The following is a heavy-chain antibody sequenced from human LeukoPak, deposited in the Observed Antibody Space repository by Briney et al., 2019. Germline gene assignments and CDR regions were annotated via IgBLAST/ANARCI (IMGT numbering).Heavy chain of an antibody. CDR2: ISAYNGNT. CDR3: ARVLYYDYVWGSCDY. D-gene: IGHD3-16*01. CDR1: GYTFTSYG. V-gene: IGHV1-18*01. Sequence: ASVKVSCKASGYTFTSYGISWVRQAPGQGLEWMGWISAYNGNTNYAQKLQGRATMTTDTSTSTAYMELRSLRSDDTAVYYCARVLYYDYVWGSCDYWGQGTLVTVPS. J-gene: IGHJ4*02.